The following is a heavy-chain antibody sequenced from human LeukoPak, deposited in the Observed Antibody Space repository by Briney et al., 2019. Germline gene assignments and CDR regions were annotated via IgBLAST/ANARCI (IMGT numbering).Heavy chain of an antibody. J-gene: IGHJ6*02. CDR3: ARDQPQYYYAMDV. Sequence: SGGSLRLSCAASGFSLSDYTMNWVRQAPGKGLEWISYISTRSNTIYYADSVRGRFTISRDDAKNSLFLQMNSLRDEDTALYYCARDQPQYYYAMDVWGQGTTVTVSS. V-gene: IGHV3-48*02. CDR1: GFSLSDYT. CDR2: ISTRSNTI.